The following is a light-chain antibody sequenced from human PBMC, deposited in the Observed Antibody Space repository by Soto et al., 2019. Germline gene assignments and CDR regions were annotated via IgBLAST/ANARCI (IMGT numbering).Light chain of an antibody. V-gene: IGLV2-14*01. CDR2: EVS. J-gene: IGLJ2*01. CDR3: SSYTSRSTLV. Sequence: QSVLTEPACVSGSPGQSITISCTGTSSDVGGYKYVSWYQQHPGKAPKLMIYEVSNRPSGVSNRFSGSKSGNTASLTITGLQAEDEAEYYCSSYTSRSTLVFGGGTKVTVL. CDR1: SSDVGGYKY.